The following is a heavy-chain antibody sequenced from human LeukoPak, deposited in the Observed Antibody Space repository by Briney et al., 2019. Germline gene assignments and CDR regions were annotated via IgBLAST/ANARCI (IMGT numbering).Heavy chain of an antibody. CDR2: INHSGST. D-gene: IGHD3-10*01. V-gene: IGHV4-34*01. CDR3: ARTVLWFPYGGVDP. CDR1: GGSFSGYY. J-gene: IGHJ5*02. Sequence: SETLSLTCAVYGGSFSGYYWSWIRQPPGKGLEWIGEINHSGSTNYNPSLKSRVTISVDTSKNQFSLKLSSVTAADTAVYYCARTVLWFPYGGVDPWGQGTLVTVSS.